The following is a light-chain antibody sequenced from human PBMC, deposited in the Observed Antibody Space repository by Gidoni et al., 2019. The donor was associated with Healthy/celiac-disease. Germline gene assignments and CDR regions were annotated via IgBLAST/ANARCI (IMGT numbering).Light chain of an antibody. V-gene: IGKV1-9*01. CDR1: QGISSY. J-gene: IGKJ5*01. CDR3: QQRNSYPSST. CDR2: AAS. Sequence: IQLTQSPSFLSASVGDRVTITCRASQGISSYLAWYQQKPGKAPKLLIYAASTMQSKVPSRFSGSGSGTEFTLTISSLQPEDFATYYCQQRNSYPSSTFGQGTRLEIK.